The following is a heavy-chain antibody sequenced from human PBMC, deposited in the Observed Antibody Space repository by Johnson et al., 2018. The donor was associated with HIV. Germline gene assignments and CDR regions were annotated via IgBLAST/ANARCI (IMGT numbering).Heavy chain of an antibody. CDR3: VRGDYDRSDAFDI. CDR2: INWNGGST. D-gene: IGHD3-22*01. V-gene: IGHV3-20*04. CDR1: GFTVSSNY. J-gene: IGHJ3*02. Sequence: VQLVESGGVVVQPGGSLRLSCAASGFTVSSNYMSWVRQAPGKGLEWVSGINWNGGSTGYADSVKGRFTISRDSAKKSLYLQMNSLRAEDTALYYCVRGDYDRSDAFDIWGQGTMVTVSS.